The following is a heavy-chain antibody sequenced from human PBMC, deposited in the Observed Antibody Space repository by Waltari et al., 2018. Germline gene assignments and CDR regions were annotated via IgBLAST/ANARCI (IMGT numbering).Heavy chain of an antibody. CDR2: IYSSGTS. D-gene: IGHD3-10*01. J-gene: IGHJ4*02. Sequence: QVQLQQSGPGLVKPSATLSLTCSVSGGSIASYFWSWIRQPPGKGLAWLGYIYSSGTSTANPSLKSRVTISVDKSKNQFSLKLSSVTAADTAVYYCARDRGLESRDGPEYYFDYWGQGTLVTVSS. CDR3: ARDRGLESRDGPEYYFDY. V-gene: IGHV4-59*01. CDR1: GGSIASYF.